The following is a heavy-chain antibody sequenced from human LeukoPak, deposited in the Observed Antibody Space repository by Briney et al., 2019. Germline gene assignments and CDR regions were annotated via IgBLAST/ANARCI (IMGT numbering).Heavy chain of an antibody. CDR1: GGSFSGYY. Sequence: SETLSLTCAVYGGSFSGYYWSWIRQPPGKGLEWIGEINHSGSTNYNPSLKSRVTISVDTSKNQFSLKLSSVTAADTAVYYRASSGRGYDFWSGYYTYYFDYWGQGTLVTVSS. CDR2: INHSGST. D-gene: IGHD3-3*01. J-gene: IGHJ4*02. CDR3: ASSGRGYDFWSGYYTYYFDY. V-gene: IGHV4-34*01.